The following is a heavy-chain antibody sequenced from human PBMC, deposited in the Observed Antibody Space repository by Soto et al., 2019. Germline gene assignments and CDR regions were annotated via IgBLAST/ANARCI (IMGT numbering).Heavy chain of an antibody. D-gene: IGHD6-13*01. V-gene: IGHV3-21*01. CDR3: STEIAAAGTGKGIDY. CDR1: GFTFSSYS. Sequence: GGSLRLSCAASGFTFSSYSMNWVRQAPGKGLEWVSSISSSSSYIYYADSVKGRFTISRDNAKNSLYLQMNSLRAEDTAVYYCSTEIAAAGTGKGIDYWGQGTLVTVSS. CDR2: ISSSSSYI. J-gene: IGHJ4*02.